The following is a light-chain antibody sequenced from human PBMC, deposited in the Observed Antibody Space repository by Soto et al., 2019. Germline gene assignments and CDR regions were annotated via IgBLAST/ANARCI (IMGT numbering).Light chain of an antibody. V-gene: IGKV4-1*01. CDR1: QTILYSSNNKNY. CDR2: WAS. J-gene: IGKJ2*01. Sequence: DIVMTHSPDSLAVSLGERATINCKSSQTILYSSNNKNYLAWYQQKPGQPPKLLIYWASTRESGVPDRFSGSGSGTDFTLTISSLQAEDGAVYYCQQYYTTPQTFGQGTKVDIK. CDR3: QQYYTTPQT.